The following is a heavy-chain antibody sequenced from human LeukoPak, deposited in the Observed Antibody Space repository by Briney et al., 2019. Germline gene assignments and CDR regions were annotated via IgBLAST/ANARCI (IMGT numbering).Heavy chain of an antibody. J-gene: IGHJ5*02. D-gene: IGHD3-22*01. V-gene: IGHV4-30-2*01. CDR1: GGSISSGGYS. CDR3: ARVLSPTYYYDSSGLKDNWFDP. Sequence: SETLSLTCAVSGGSISSGGYSWSWIRQPPGKGLAWIWYIYHSGSTYYNPSLKSRVTISVDRSKNQFSLKLSSVTAADTAVYYCARVLSPTYYYDSSGLKDNWFDPWGQGTLVTVSS. CDR2: IYHSGST.